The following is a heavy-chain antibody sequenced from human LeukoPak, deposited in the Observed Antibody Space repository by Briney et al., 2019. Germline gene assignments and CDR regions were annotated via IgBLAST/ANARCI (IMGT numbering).Heavy chain of an antibody. CDR2: ISGSGGST. CDR1: GFTFSSYA. V-gene: IGHV3-23*01. D-gene: IGHD3-10*01. Sequence: GGSLRLSCAASGFTFSSYAMSWVRQAPGKGLEWVSAISGSGGSTYYADSVKGRFTISRDNSKNTLCLQMNSLRAEDTAVYYCAKDSGGVLWFGDFDPGYWGQGTLVTVSS. J-gene: IGHJ4*02. CDR3: AKDSGGVLWFGDFDPGY.